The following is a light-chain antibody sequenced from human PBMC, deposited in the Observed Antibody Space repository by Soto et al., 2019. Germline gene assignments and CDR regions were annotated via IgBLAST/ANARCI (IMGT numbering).Light chain of an antibody. CDR3: CSYAGSSTLV. J-gene: IGLJ2*01. V-gene: IGLV2-23*01. Sequence: QSALTQPASVYGSLGQSITISCTGTSSDVGSYNLVSWYQQYPGKAPKLMIYEGSKRPSGVSNRFSGSKSGNTASLTISGLQAEDEADYYCCSYAGSSTLVFGGGTKLTVL. CDR1: SSDVGSYNL. CDR2: EGS.